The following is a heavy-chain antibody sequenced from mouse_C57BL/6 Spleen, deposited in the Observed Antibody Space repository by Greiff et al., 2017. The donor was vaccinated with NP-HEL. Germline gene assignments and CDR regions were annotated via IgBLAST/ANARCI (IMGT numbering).Heavy chain of an antibody. J-gene: IGHJ4*01. CDR2: INYDGSST. CDR3: ARDRYYGSGGMDY. Sequence: EVKLVESEGGLVQPGSSMKLSCTASGFTFSDYYMAWVRQVPEKGLEWVANINYDGSSTYYLDSLKSRFIISRDNAKNILYLQMSSLKSEDTATYYCARDRYYGSGGMDYWGQGTSVTVSS. CDR1: GFTFSDYY. V-gene: IGHV5-16*01. D-gene: IGHD1-1*01.